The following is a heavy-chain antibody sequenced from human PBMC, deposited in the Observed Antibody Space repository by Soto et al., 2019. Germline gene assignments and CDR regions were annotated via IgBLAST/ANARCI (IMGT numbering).Heavy chain of an antibody. J-gene: IGHJ5*02. V-gene: IGHV4-30-2*01. Sequence: QLQLQESGSGLVKPSQTLSLTCAVSGGSIRSGGDSWIWIRQPPGKDLEWIGYIYHYGNAYYNPSLKSRVTISVDRSKNQFSLQLTSVTVADTAVYYCARRVSASGGSWFDPWGQGTLVTVSS. CDR3: ARRVSASGGSWFDP. CDR2: IYHYGNA. CDR1: GGSIRSGGDS. D-gene: IGHD3-3*01.